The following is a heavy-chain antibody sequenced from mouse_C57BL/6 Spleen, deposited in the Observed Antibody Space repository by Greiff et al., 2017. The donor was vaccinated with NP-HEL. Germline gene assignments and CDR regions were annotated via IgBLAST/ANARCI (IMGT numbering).Heavy chain of an antibody. CDR3: ARQDYGRSSYAMDY. V-gene: IGHV1-4*01. CDR2: INPSSGYT. D-gene: IGHD1-1*01. Sequence: VQLQQSGAELARPGASVKMSCKASGYTFTSYTMHWVKQRPGQGLEWIGYINPSSGYTKYNQKFKDKATLTADKSSSTAYMQLSSLTSEDSAVYYCARQDYGRSSYAMDYWGQGTSVTVSS. J-gene: IGHJ4*01. CDR1: GYTFTSYT.